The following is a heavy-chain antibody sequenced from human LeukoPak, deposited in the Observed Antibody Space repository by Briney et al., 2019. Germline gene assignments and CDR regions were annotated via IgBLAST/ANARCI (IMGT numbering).Heavy chain of an antibody. Sequence: RGSLRLSCAASGFTFSSYGMHWVRQAPGKGLEWVAVLAYDGSNQYYADSVKGRFTISRDNSKNTLYLQMNSLRAEDTAVYYCAKDPMAVLRFLEWLPYYGMDVWGQGTTVTVSS. CDR3: AKDPMAVLRFLEWLPYYGMDV. CDR1: GFTFSSYG. D-gene: IGHD3-3*01. CDR2: LAYDGSNQ. V-gene: IGHV3-30*18. J-gene: IGHJ6*02.